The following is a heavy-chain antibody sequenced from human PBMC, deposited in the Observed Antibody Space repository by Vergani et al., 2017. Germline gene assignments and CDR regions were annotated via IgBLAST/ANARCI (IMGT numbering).Heavy chain of an antibody. CDR1: GFTFGYYA. CDR2: IRSKAYGQAT. V-gene: IGHV3-49*03. Sequence: EVQLVESGGDLVQPGRSLRLSCTASGFTFGYYAMDWFRQAPGQGLEWVGGIRSKAYGQATIYAASVKGRFTISRDNSKNTLYLQMNSLRAEDTAVYYCARGASGDYVSSFDYWGQGTLVTVSS. CDR3: ARGASGDYVSSFDY. J-gene: IGHJ4*02. D-gene: IGHD4-17*01.